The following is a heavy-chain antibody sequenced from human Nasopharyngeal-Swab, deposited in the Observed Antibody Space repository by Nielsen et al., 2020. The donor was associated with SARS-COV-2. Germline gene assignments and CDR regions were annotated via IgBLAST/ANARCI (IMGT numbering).Heavy chain of an antibody. CDR3: ARDLAVADPFGY. CDR1: GFTFSSYA. V-gene: IGHV3-30-3*01. Sequence: GGSLRLSCAASGFTFSSYAMHWVRQAPGKGLEWVAVISYDGSNKYYADSVKGRFTISRDNSKNTLYLQMNSLRAGDTAVYYCARDLAVADPFGYWGQGTLVTVSS. CDR2: ISYDGSNK. J-gene: IGHJ4*02. D-gene: IGHD6-19*01.